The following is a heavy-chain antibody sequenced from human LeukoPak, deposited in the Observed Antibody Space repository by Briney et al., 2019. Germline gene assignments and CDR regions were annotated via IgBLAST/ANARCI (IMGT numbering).Heavy chain of an antibody. J-gene: IGHJ4*02. Sequence: GGSLRLCCTASGFTFGDYAMSWIRKAPGKGLEWVGFIRSKAYGETADYAASVKGRFTISRDDSKAIAYLQMNSLKTEDAAVYHCTRDRGAYNLYDYWGQGTLVTVSS. CDR2: IRSKAYGETA. CDR3: TRDRGAYNLYDY. D-gene: IGHD1-1*01. V-gene: IGHV3-49*03. CDR1: GFTFGDYA.